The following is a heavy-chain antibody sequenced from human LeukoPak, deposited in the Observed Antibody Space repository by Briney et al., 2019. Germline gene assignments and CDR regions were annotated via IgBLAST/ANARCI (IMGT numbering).Heavy chain of an antibody. J-gene: IGHJ4*02. CDR1: GGSISSSSYY. CDR2: IYYSGST. D-gene: IGHD3-3*01. Sequence: NSSETLSLTCTVSGGSISSSSYYWGWIRQPPGKGLEWIGSIYYSGSTYYNPSLKSRVTISVDTSKNQFSLKLSSVTAADTAVYYCGAFGVVIISVDYWGQGTLVTVSS. V-gene: IGHV4-39*01. CDR3: GAFGVVIISVDY.